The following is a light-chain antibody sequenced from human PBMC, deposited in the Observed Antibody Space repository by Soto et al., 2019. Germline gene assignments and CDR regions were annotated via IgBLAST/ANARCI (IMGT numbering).Light chain of an antibody. V-gene: IGLV1-40*01. Sequence: QSVLTQPPSVSGAPGERVTISCTGSSSNIGAGYEVHWYQQLPGTSPKLLIYEDTDRPSGVPDRFSGSKSGTSACLAITGLLAEDEADYSCQSYDNSLSGSYVFGTGTKVTVL. J-gene: IGLJ1*01. CDR3: QSYDNSLSGSYV. CDR2: EDT. CDR1: SSNIGAGYE.